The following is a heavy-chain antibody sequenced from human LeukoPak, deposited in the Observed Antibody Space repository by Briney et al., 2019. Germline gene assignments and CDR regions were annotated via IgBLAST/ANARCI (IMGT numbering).Heavy chain of an antibody. V-gene: IGHV4-39*01. CDR2: FYSSGST. J-gene: IGHJ4*02. CDR1: GGSISSSSYY. CDR3: ARYYYDSSGYYPGY. Sequence: SETLSLTCTVSGGSISSSSYYWGWIRQPPGKGLEWIVGFYSSGSTYHNPSLKSRVTISVDTTKNQFSLKLRSVTAADAAVYYCARYYYDSSGYYPGYWVQGTLVTVPS. D-gene: IGHD3-22*01.